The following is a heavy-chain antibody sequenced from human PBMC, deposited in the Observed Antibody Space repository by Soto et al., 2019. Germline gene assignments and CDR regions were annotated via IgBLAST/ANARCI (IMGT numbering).Heavy chain of an antibody. Sequence: QITLKESGPTLGRPTQTLTLTYAFSGFSLSTSGGGVGWIRQPPGKALEWLAVIYWDDSKDYSPSLRIRLTITKDTANNQVVITRTNMDPMDTGTYYCAHKGQEDCPLDYWGQGTLVTVSS. V-gene: IGHV2-5*02. CDR2: IYWDDSK. J-gene: IGHJ4*02. CDR3: AHKGQEDCPLDY. D-gene: IGHD2-21*02. CDR1: GFSLSTSGGG.